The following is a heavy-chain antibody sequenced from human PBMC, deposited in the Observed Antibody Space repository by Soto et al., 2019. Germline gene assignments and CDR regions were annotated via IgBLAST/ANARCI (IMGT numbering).Heavy chain of an antibody. J-gene: IGHJ5*02. CDR3: AREGLTVSKSDSYWFDP. V-gene: IGHV1-18*01. CDR2: ITVYNRNT. CDR1: GYSFTTYG. D-gene: IGHD2-21*02. Sequence: QVQLVQSGAEVKKPGASVKVSCKAAGYSFTTYGIGWVRQAPGQGLEWMGWITVYNRNTQYAQKFQGRVTLTTDRATSTVHVELRSVRADGTGVYYGAREGLTVSKSDSYWFDPWGQGTLVTVSS.